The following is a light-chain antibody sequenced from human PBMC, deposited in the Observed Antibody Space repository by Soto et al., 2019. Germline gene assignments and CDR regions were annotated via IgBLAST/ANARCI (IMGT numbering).Light chain of an antibody. CDR1: SSNIGSNY. Sequence: QSVLTQPPSASGTPGQRVTISCSGSSSNIGSNYVYWYQQLPGTAPKLLIYRNNQRPSGVPDRFSGSKSGTSASLAISWLRSEDEADYYCAAWDDSLSGPVVFGGGTKLTVL. CDR2: RNN. V-gene: IGLV1-47*01. J-gene: IGLJ2*01. CDR3: AAWDDSLSGPVV.